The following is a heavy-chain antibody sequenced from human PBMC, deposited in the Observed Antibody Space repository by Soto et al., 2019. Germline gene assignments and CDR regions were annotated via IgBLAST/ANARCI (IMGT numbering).Heavy chain of an antibody. J-gene: IGHJ4*02. V-gene: IGHV1-69*12. CDR2: IVPIFGTA. Sequence: QVQLVQSGAEVKKPGSSVKVSCKASGGTFSSYAISWVRQAPGQGLEWMGGIVPIFGTANYAQKFQGRVTITADESMSTAYMELSSLRSEDTAVYYCASPRIAAAGLFDYWGQGTLVTVSS. D-gene: IGHD6-13*01. CDR1: GGTFSSYA. CDR3: ASPRIAAAGLFDY.